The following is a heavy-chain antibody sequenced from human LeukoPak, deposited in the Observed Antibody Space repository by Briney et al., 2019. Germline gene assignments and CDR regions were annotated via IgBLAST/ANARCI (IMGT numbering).Heavy chain of an antibody. V-gene: IGHV1-18*04. CDR1: GYTFTDNY. D-gene: IGHD5-24*01. Sequence: ASVKVSCKASGYTFTDNYMHWVRQAPGQGLEWMGWISAYNGNTNYAQKLQGRVTMTTDTSTSTAYMELRSLRSDDTAVYYCARFLDRDGYNFFDYWGQGTLVTVSS. J-gene: IGHJ4*02. CDR2: ISAYNGNT. CDR3: ARFLDRDGYNFFDY.